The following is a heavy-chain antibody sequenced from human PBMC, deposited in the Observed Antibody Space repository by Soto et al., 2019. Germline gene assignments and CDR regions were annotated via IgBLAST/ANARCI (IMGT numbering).Heavy chain of an antibody. J-gene: IGHJ6*02. CDR2: MNPNSGNT. CDR1: GYTFTSYD. D-gene: IGHD2-15*01. CDR3: ARGGGGVVVAAQNQAYYYYYGMDV. Sequence: GASVKVSCKASGYTFTSYDINWVREATGQGLEWMGWMNPNSGNTGYAQKFQGRVTMTRNTSISTAYMELSSLRSEDTAVYYCARGGGGVVVAAQNQAYYYYYGMDVWGQGTTVTVSS. V-gene: IGHV1-8*01.